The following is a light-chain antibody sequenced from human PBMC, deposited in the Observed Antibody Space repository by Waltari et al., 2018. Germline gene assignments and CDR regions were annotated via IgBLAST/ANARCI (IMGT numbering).Light chain of an antibody. CDR2: EVN. Sequence: QSALTQPASVSGSPGQSITISCTGTRSDVGGYNYVSWYQQRPGKAPKPIIYEVNNRPSGVSKRLSGSKSGHTASLTISGLQPEDEADYYCSSYRTTNTWVFGGGTKLTVL. CDR1: RSDVGGYNY. CDR3: SSYRTTNTWV. J-gene: IGLJ3*02. V-gene: IGLV2-14*01.